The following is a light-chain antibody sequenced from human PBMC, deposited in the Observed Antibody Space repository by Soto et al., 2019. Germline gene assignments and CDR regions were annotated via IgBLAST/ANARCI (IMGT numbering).Light chain of an antibody. CDR3: QQYDNVPLT. J-gene: IGKJ4*01. Sequence: DIQMTQSPSSLSASVGDRVTITCQASQDITNDLNWYQQKPGKAPKVLIYEASNLETGVPSRFSGSGSGTDFTFTISSLQPEDIATYFCQQYDNVPLTFGGGTKWEIK. V-gene: IGKV1-33*01. CDR2: EAS. CDR1: QDITND.